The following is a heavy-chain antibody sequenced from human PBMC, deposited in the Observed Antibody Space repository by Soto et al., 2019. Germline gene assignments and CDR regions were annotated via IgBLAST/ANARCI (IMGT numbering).Heavy chain of an antibody. CDR1: GFTFNSYG. CDR2: ISYDGSNK. J-gene: IGHJ6*02. D-gene: IGHD3-3*01. V-gene: IGHV3-30*18. CDR3: AKKGVRPTYDFWSGYPPSDYGMDV. Sequence: SLTLSCAASGFTFNSYGMHWVRQAPGKGLEWVAVISYDGSNKYYADSVKGRFTISRDNSKNTLYLQMNSLRAEDTAVYYCAKKGVRPTYDFWSGYPPSDYGMDVWGQGTTVTVSS.